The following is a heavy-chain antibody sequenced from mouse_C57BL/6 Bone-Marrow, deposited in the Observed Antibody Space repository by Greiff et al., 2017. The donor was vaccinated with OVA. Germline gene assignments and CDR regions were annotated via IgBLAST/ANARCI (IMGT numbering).Heavy chain of an antibody. J-gene: IGHJ2*01. CDR3: ASPYYYGSSYGY. CDR2: IYPGSGST. D-gene: IGHD1-1*01. V-gene: IGHV1-55*01. CDR1: GYTFTSYW. Sequence: QVQLQQSGAELVKPGASVKMSCKASGYTFTSYWITWVKQRPGQGLEWIGDIYPGSGSTNYNEKFKSKATLTVDTSSSTAYMQLSSLTSEDSAVYYCASPYYYGSSYGYWGQGTTLTVSS.